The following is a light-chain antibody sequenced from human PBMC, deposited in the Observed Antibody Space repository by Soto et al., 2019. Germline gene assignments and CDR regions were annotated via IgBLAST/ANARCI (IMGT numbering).Light chain of an antibody. CDR3: QSYDSSLRGSV. CDR2: GSI. CDR1: SSNIGAGYD. V-gene: IGLV1-40*01. Sequence: QSVLTQPPSVSGAPGQRVTISCTGSSSNIGAGYDVHWYQQLPGTAPQLLIYGSINRPSGVPDRFSGSRSGTSASLAITGVQAEDEADYYCQSYDSSLRGSVFGGGTQLTVL. J-gene: IGLJ3*02.